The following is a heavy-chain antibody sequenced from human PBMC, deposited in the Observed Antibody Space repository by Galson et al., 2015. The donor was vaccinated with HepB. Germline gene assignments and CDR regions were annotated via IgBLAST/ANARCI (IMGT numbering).Heavy chain of an antibody. J-gene: IGHJ6*02. CDR2: ISAYNGNT. V-gene: IGHV1-18*04. CDR1: GYTFTSYG. Sequence: SVKVSCKASGYTFTSYGISWVRQAPGQGLEWMGWISAYNGNTNYAQKLQGRVTMTTDTSTSTAYMELRSLRSDDTAVYYCARDRSDFSSRYCYYGMDVWGQGTTVTVSS. CDR3: ARDRSDFSSRYCYYGMDV. D-gene: IGHD6-13*01.